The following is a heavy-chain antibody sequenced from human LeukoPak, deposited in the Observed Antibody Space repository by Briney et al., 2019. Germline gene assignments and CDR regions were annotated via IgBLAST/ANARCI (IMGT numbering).Heavy chain of an antibody. CDR2: IGRTT. Sequence: GGSLRLSCAASGFTFSSFSMSWVRQAPGKGLEYVSGIGRTTYYAESVKGRFTISRDNSKNTLFLQMNSLRAEDTAVYYCAKRGLYGTVPFYGMDVWGQGITVTVSS. D-gene: IGHD2-8*02. J-gene: IGHJ6*02. V-gene: IGHV3-23*01. CDR3: AKRGLYGTVPFYGMDV. CDR1: GFTFSSFS.